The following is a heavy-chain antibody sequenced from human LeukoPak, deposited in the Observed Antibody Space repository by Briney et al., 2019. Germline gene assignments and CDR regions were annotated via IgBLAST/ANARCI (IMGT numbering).Heavy chain of an antibody. J-gene: IGHJ4*02. CDR2: IYYSGST. D-gene: IGHD1-26*01. CDR1: GGSISSSSYY. Sequence: PSETLSLTCTVSGGSISSSSYYLGWIRPPPGKGLGWSGSIYYSGSTYYNPSLKSRVTISVDTSKNQFSLKLSSVTAADTAVYYCARHGGSYYLRYFDYWGQGTLVTVSS. V-gene: IGHV4-39*01. CDR3: ARHGGSYYLRYFDY.